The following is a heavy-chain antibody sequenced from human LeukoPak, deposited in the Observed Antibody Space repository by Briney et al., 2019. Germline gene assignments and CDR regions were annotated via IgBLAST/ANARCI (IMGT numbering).Heavy chain of an antibody. D-gene: IGHD3-22*01. J-gene: IGHJ1*01. CDR3: ARDPGPNYYDSLYFQH. V-gene: IGHV3-23*01. CDR2: IKGNGGST. CDR1: GFTFSSYA. Sequence: SGGSLRLSCAASGFTFSSYAMSWVRQAPGKGLEWVSAIKGNGGSTYYADSVKGRFTISRDNSKNTLYLQMNSLRAEDTAVYYCARDPGPNYYDSLYFQHWGQGTLVTVSS.